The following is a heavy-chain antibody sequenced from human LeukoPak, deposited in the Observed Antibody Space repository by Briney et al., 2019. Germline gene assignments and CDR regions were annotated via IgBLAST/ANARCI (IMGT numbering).Heavy chain of an antibody. CDR1: AFSFSTNW. D-gene: IGHD1-26*01. CDR2: IKQDGSEV. J-gene: IGHJ3*01. V-gene: IGHV3-7*01. CDR3: ARDASSGTYFSYAFDV. Sequence: PGGSLRLSCAASAFSFSTNWMSWVRQAPGKGLEWVANIKQDGSEVYYVDSVKGRFTISRDNAKNSLYLQMNTLRAEDTAIYYCARDASSGTYFSYAFDVWGLGTMVTVSS.